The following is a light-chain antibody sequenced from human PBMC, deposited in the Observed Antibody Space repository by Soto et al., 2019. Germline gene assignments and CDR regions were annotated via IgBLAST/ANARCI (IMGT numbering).Light chain of an antibody. CDR1: QSVSSN. CDR2: GAS. CDR3: QQYNNWPPG. V-gene: IGKV3-15*01. Sequence: EIVMTQSQATLSVSPGERATLSCRASQSVSSNLAWYQQKPGQAPRLLIYGASTRATGIPTRFSGSGSGTEFTLTISSLQSEDFAVYYCQQYNNWPPGFGPGTKVDIK. J-gene: IGKJ3*01.